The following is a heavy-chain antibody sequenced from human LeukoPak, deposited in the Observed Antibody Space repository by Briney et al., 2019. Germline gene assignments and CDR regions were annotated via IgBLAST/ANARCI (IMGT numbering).Heavy chain of an antibody. D-gene: IGHD6-13*01. CDR3: ARDLGVYSSSRYHRHNKGYNWFDP. CDR1: GGSFSGYY. J-gene: IGHJ5*02. CDR2: INHSGST. V-gene: IGHV4-34*01. Sequence: SETLSLTCAVYGGSFSGYYWSWNRQPPGKGLEWIGEINHSGSTNYNPSLKSRVTISVDTSKNQFSLKLSSVTAADTAVYYCARDLGVYSSSRYHRHNKGYNWFDPWGQGTLVTISS.